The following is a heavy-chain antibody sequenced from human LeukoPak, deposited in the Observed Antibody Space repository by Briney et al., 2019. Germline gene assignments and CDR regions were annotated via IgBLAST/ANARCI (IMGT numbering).Heavy chain of an antibody. CDR3: ARRYYDNSGHSYGYYFDY. D-gene: IGHD3-22*01. V-gene: IGHV1-46*01. Sequence: ASVKVSCKASGYTLIDYYMHWVRQAPGQGLEWMGIINPRGGSTIHAQDFQGRVTLTRDTSTSTVYMELSSLRSEDTAAYYCARRYYDNSGHSYGYYFDYWGQGTLVTVSS. J-gene: IGHJ4*02. CDR1: GYTLIDYY. CDR2: INPRGGST.